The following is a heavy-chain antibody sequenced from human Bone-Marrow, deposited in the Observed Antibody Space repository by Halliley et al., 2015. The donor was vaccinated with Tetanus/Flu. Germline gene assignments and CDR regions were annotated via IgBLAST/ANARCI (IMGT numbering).Heavy chain of an antibody. J-gene: IGHJ5*02. CDR2: INGYKGDT. V-gene: IGHV1-18*01. D-gene: IGHD6-19*01. Sequence: GWINGYKGDTRYAQKFQGRDTVTIDASARTAYMELRGLRSDDTAIYYCARVGSGWYNNWFDPWGQGTLVTVSS. CDR3: ARVGSGWYNNWFDP.